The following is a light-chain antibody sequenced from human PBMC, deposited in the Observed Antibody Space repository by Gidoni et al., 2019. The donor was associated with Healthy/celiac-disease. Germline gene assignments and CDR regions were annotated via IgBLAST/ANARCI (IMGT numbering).Light chain of an antibody. CDR1: QSVSSN. V-gene: IGKV3-15*01. Sequence: EIVMTQSPATLSVSPGERATLSCRASQSVSSNLAWYQQKPGQAPRLLIYCASTRATGIPARFSGSGSGTEFTLTISSLQSEDFAVYYCQQYNNWPPPITFGYXTRLEIK. CDR3: QQYNNWPPPIT. J-gene: IGKJ5*01. CDR2: CAS.